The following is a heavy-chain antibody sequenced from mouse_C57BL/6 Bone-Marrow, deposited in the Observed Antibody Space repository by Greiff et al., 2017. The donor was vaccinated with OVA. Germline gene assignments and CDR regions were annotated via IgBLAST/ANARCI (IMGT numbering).Heavy chain of an antibody. V-gene: IGHV1-72*01. CDR3: ARDRVYYGSSYWYFDV. Sequence: QVQLQQPGAELVKPGASVKLSCKASGYTFTSYWMHWVKQRPGRGLEWIGRIDPNSGGTKYNEKFKSKATLTVDKPSSTAYMQLSSRTSEDSAVYYCARDRVYYGSSYWYFDVWGTGTTVTVSS. CDR1: GYTFTSYW. J-gene: IGHJ1*03. CDR2: IDPNSGGT. D-gene: IGHD1-1*01.